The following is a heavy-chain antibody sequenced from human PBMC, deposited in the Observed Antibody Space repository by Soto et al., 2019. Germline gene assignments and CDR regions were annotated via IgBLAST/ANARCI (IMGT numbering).Heavy chain of an antibody. CDR1: GFTFSSYA. J-gene: IGHJ4*02. V-gene: IGHV3-23*01. CDR2: FSGSGGST. CDR3: AKRATGTYFDY. Sequence: EVQVLESGGGLVQPGGSLRLSCAASGFTFSSYAMNWVRLAPGKGLEWVSVFSGSGGSTYYADSVKGRFTISRDNSKNTLYLQMNSLRAEDTAVYYCAKRATGTYFDYWGQGTLVTVSS. D-gene: IGHD1-1*01.